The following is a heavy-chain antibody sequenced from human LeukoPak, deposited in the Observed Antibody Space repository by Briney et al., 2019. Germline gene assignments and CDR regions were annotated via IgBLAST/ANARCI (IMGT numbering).Heavy chain of an antibody. Sequence: GSLRLSCAASGFTFSSYWMSWVRQAPGKGLEWVANIKQDGSEKYYVDSVKGRFTISRDNAKNSLYLQMNSLRAEDTAVYYCARFRSSTRGYYFDYWGQGTLVTVSS. V-gene: IGHV3-7*01. CDR1: GFTFSSYW. CDR2: IKQDGSEK. D-gene: IGHD2-2*01. J-gene: IGHJ4*02. CDR3: ARFRSSTRGYYFDY.